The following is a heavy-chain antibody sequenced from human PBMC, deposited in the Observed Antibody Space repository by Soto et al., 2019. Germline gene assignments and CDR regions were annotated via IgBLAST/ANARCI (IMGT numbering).Heavy chain of an antibody. J-gene: IGHJ6*02. V-gene: IGHV1-18*01. CDR3: ARDENAYGMDV. D-gene: IGHD1-1*01. Sequence: QVQLVQSGAEVKKPGASVKVSCKASGYTFTSYGISWVRQAPGQGLEWMGWISAYNGNTNYAQKLQGXXTXTXXTSTSTAYMELRSLRSDDTAVYYCARDENAYGMDVWGQGTTVTVSS. CDR1: GYTFTSYG. CDR2: ISAYNGNT.